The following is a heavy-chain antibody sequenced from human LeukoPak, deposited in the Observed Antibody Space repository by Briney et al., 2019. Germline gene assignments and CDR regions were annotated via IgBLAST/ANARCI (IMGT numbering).Heavy chain of an antibody. J-gene: IGHJ5*02. CDR3: ARGGPTVTTSGNWFDP. D-gene: IGHD4-17*01. V-gene: IGHV4-34*01. CDR2: INHSGST. CDR1: GGCFSGYY. Sequence: SETLSLTCAVYGGCFSGYYWSWIRQPPGKGLEWIGEINHSGSTNYNPSLKSRVTISVDTSKNQFSLKLSSVTAADTAVYYCARGGPTVTTSGNWFDPWGQGTLVTVSS.